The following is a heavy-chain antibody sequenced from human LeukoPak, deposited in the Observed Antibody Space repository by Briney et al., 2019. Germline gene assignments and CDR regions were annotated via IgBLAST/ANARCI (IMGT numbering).Heavy chain of an antibody. Sequence: GGSLRLSCAASGFTFSSYGMYWVRQAPGKGLEWLTVIWHDVSAEFYADSVRGRFSISRDDSKNTVYLQMTSLRAEDTALYYCAKDSRGGWSGYFDLWGQGTLVTVSS. CDR2: IWHDVSAE. V-gene: IGHV3-33*06. CDR1: GFTFSSYG. CDR3: AKDSRGGWSGYFDL. D-gene: IGHD6-19*01. J-gene: IGHJ4*02.